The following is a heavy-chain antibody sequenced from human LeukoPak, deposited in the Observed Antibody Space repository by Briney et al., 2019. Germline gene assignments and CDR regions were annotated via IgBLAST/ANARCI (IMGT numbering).Heavy chain of an antibody. J-gene: IGHJ4*02. V-gene: IGHV3-30*02. CDR2: IRYDGSNQ. D-gene: IGHD3-10*01. CDR3: AKDDHYYGSGSYPDY. CDR1: GFTLRNYG. Sequence: GGSLRLSCAASGFTLRNYGMHWVRQAPGKGLEWVTFIRYDGSNQYYADSVRGRFTISRDISENTLHLQMNSLRAGDTAIYYCAKDDHYYGSGSYPDYWGQGTLVTVSS.